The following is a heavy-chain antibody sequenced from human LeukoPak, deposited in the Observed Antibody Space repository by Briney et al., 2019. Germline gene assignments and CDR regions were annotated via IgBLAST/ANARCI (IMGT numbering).Heavy chain of an antibody. D-gene: IGHD4-17*01. V-gene: IGHV4-4*02. Sequence: SETLSLTCSVSGDSISSSNWWTWVRQPPGRGLEWIGEIHRSGSTHYNPSLKSRVTILVDKSNNQFSLMLSSVTAADTAVYYCATAENDYARYYWGQGTLVTVSS. J-gene: IGHJ4*02. CDR3: ATAENDYARYY. CDR2: IHRSGST. CDR1: GDSISSSNW.